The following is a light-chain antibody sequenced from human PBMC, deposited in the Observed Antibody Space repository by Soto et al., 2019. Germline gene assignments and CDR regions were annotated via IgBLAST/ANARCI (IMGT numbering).Light chain of an antibody. Sequence: QSALTQPPSSSGSPGQSVTISCTGTISDIGGYNSVSWYQQHPGKAPRLMIYEVNKRPSGVPDRFSGSKSGYTASLTVSGLQTEDEAFYYCSSSAGIYHYLVFGGGTK. CDR1: ISDIGGYNS. CDR3: SSSAGIYHYLV. J-gene: IGLJ3*02. CDR2: EVN. V-gene: IGLV2-8*01.